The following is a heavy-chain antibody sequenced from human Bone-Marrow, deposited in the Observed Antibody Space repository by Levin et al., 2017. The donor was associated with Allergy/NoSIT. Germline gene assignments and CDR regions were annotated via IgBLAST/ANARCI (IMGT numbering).Heavy chain of an antibody. CDR3: ARPRDILTSYYVY. CDR1: GYTFTSYY. D-gene: IGHD3-9*01. Sequence: PEASVKVSCKASGYTFTSYYIHWVRQAPGQGLEWMGIINPSGGSTSYAQKFQGRVTMTKDTSTNTVYMKLSSLRSEDTAVYYCARPRDILTSYYVYWGQGTLVTVSS. CDR2: INPSGGST. V-gene: IGHV1-46*01. J-gene: IGHJ4*02.